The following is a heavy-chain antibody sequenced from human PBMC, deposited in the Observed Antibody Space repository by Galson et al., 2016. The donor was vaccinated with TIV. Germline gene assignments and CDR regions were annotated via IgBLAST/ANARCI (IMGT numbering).Heavy chain of an antibody. Sequence: SVKVSCKAAGYTFISYYMHWVRQAPGQGLEWVGVIDPSTGGTTYAQKFQGRVTLTRDTSTNTVYMDLSSLRSDDTAVFYCAVWSNIYYFALWGQGTLTTVSS. D-gene: IGHD2-21*01. V-gene: IGHV1-46*01. CDR1: GYTFISYY. J-gene: IGHJ4*02. CDR3: AVWSNIYYFAL. CDR2: IDPSTGGT.